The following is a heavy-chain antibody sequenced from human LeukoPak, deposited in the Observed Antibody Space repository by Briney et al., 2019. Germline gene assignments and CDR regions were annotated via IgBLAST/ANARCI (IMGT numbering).Heavy chain of an antibody. J-gene: IGHJ3*02. Sequence: SETLSLTCTVSGGSISSGYYWGWIRQPPGKGLEWIGSIYHSGSTYYNPSLKSRVTISVDTSKNQFSLKLSSVTAADTAVYYCARLKSITIFGVVIYDAFDIWGQGTMVTVSS. CDR1: GGSISSGYY. D-gene: IGHD3-3*01. CDR2: IYHSGST. CDR3: ARLKSITIFGVVIYDAFDI. V-gene: IGHV4-38-2*02.